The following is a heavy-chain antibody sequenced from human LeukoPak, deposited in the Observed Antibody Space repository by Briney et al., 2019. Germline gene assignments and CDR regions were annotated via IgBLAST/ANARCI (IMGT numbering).Heavy chain of an antibody. Sequence: GGSLRLSCAASGFTFSSYGMHWVRQAPGKGLEWVAVISYDGSNKYYAGSVKGRFTISRDNSKNTLYLQMNSLRAEDTAVYYCAKRGDYVDYWGQGTLVTVSS. J-gene: IGHJ4*02. CDR3: AKRGDYVDY. V-gene: IGHV3-30*18. CDR2: ISYDGSNK. D-gene: IGHD4-17*01. CDR1: GFTFSSYG.